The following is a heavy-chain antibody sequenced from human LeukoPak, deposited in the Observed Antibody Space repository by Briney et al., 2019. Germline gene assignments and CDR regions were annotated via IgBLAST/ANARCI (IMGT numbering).Heavy chain of an antibody. D-gene: IGHD5-12*01. J-gene: IGHJ3*02. V-gene: IGHV4-39*01. CDR3: ARGLSRYGAFDI. CDR1: GGSISSSYY. CDR2: IYYSGCT. Sequence: SETLSLTCTVSGGSISSSYYWGWIRQPPGKGLEGIGSIYYSGCTYYNPPLKSRVTISVDTSKIQFSLKLSSVTAADTAVYYCARGLSRYGAFDIWGQGTMVTVSS.